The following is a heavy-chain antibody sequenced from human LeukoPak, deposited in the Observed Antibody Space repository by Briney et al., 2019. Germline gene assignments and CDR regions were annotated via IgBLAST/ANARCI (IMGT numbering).Heavy chain of an antibody. V-gene: IGHV1-24*01. CDR2: FDPEDGET. Sequence: ASVKVSCKVSGYTLTELSMHWVRQAPGKGLEWMGGFDPEDGETTYAQKFQGRVTMTEDTSTDTAYMELSSLRSEGTAVYYCATPAYYYGSGSYYTQFDYWGQGTLVTVSS. D-gene: IGHD3-10*01. J-gene: IGHJ4*02. CDR1: GYTLTELS. CDR3: ATPAYYYGSGSYYTQFDY.